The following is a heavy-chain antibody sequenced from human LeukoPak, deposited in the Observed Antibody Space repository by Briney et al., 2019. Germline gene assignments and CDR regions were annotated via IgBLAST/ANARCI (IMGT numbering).Heavy chain of an antibody. CDR1: GGSISSATYY. D-gene: IGHD3-10*01. J-gene: IGHJ4*02. CDR2: IYFSGDT. V-gene: IGHV4-61*02. Sequence: SETLSLTCTVSGGSISSATYYWSWIRQPAGKGLEWIGRIYFSGDTNYNPSLKSRVTMSVDTSKNQFSLKLTSVSAADTAVYYCVKEELLYFGASKIRGFDSWGQGTLVTVSS. CDR3: VKEELLYFGASKIRGFDS.